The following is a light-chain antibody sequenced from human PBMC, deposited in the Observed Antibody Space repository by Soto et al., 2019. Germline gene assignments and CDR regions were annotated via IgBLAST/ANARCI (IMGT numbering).Light chain of an antibody. CDR3: QQRQFWPPLT. CDR1: QSVSRY. Sequence: EVVVTQSPATLSLSPGDRATLSCRASQSVSRYLAWYQQKPGQAPRLLIYDASNRATGIPARFIGSGSGTDFTLTISSREPEDSAVYFCQQRQFWPPLTFGGGTKVEIK. CDR2: DAS. V-gene: IGKV3-11*01. J-gene: IGKJ4*01.